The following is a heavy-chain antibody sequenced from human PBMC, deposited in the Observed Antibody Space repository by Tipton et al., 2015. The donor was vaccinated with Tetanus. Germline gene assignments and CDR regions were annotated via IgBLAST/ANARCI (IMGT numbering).Heavy chain of an antibody. J-gene: IGHJ4*02. CDR1: GFTFSSYS. V-gene: IGHV3-21*05. Sequence: SLRLSCAASGFTFSSYSMNWVRQAPGKGLEWVSYISSSNSIIYYADSVKGRFTISRDNAKNSLYLQMNSLRAEDTAMYYCARVPGAGVGYCSGGNCHYFDYWGQGTLVTVSS. CDR2: ISSSNSII. CDR3: ARVPGAGVGYCSGGNCHYFDY. D-gene: IGHD2-15*01.